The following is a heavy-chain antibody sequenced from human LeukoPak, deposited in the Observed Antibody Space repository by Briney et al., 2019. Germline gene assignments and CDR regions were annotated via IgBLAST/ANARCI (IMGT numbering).Heavy chain of an antibody. V-gene: IGHV3-23*01. CDR1: GFTFSSYA. D-gene: IGHD2-2*01. CDR2: ISGSGGST. J-gene: IGHJ4*02. CDR3: AKAPDIVVVPARFDY. Sequence: GGSLRLSCAASGFTFSSYAMSWLRQAPGKGLEWVSAISGSGGSTYYADSVKGRFTISRDNSKNTLYLQMNSLRAEDTAVYYCAKAPDIVVVPARFDYWGQGTLVTVSS.